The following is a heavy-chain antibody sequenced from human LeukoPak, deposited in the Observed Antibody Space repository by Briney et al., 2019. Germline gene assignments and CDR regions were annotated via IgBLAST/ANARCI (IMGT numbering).Heavy chain of an antibody. D-gene: IGHD6-19*01. Sequence: ASVKVSCKVSGYTLTELSMHWVRQAPGKGLEWMGGFDPEDGETIYAQKCQGRVTMTEDTSTDTAYMELSSLRSEDTAVYYCATDPRRHSSGWYGKFDYWGQGTLVTVSS. CDR1: GYTLTELS. V-gene: IGHV1-24*01. J-gene: IGHJ4*02. CDR2: FDPEDGET. CDR3: ATDPRRHSSGWYGKFDY.